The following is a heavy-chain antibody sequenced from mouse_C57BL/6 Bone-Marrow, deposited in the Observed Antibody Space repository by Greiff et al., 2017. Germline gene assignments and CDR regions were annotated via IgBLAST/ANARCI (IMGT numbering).Heavy chain of an antibody. CDR3: ARGDYDYDGYFDY. J-gene: IGHJ2*01. CDR1: GYAFTSYG. Sequence: QVQLQQSGAELARPGASVKLSCKASGYAFTSYGISWVKQRTGQGLEWIGEIYPRSGNTYYNEKFKGKATLTADKSSSTAYMELRSLTSEDSAVYFCARGDYDYDGYFDYWGQGTTLTVSS. D-gene: IGHD2-4*01. V-gene: IGHV1-81*01. CDR2: IYPRSGNT.